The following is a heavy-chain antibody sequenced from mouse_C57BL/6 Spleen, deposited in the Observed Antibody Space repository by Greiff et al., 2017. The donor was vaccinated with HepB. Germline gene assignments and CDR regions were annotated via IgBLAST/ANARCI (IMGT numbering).Heavy chain of an antibody. V-gene: IGHV1-9*01. CDR3: ARLWYYGSSFYWYFDV. D-gene: IGHD1-1*01. CDR1: GYTFTGYW. J-gene: IGHJ1*03. Sequence: VHLVESGAELMKPGASVKLSCKATGYTFTGYWIEWVKQRPGHGLEWIGEILPGSGSTNYNEKFKGKATFTADTSSNTAYMQLSILTTEDAAIYYCARLWYYGSSFYWYFDVWGTGTTVTVSS. CDR2: ILPGSGST.